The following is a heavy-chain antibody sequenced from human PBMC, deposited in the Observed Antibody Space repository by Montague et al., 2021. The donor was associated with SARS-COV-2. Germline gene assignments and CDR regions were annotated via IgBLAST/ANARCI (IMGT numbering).Heavy chain of an antibody. CDR1: GYSISTGYY. J-gene: IGHJ3*02. CDR3: ARDRTFRDGYLDAFEI. V-gene: IGHV4-38-2*02. D-gene: IGHD5-24*01. CDR2: IYHSGTT. Sequence: ETLSLTCTVPGYSISTGYYWGWIRQPPGKGLEWIGTIYHSGTTYYNPSLKSRVTISVDTSKNQFSLKMYSVTAADTAQFYCARDRTFRDGYLDAFEIWGQGTMVTVSS.